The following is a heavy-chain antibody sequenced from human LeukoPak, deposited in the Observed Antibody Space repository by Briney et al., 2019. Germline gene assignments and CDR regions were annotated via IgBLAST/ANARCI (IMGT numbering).Heavy chain of an antibody. CDR3: ARSYSSSWYPTPYNWFDP. J-gene: IGHJ5*02. D-gene: IGHD6-13*01. CDR1: GGSISSYY. CDR2: IYYSGSI. V-gene: IGHV4-59*08. Sequence: SETLSLTCTVSGGSISSYYWSWIRQPPGKGLEWIGYIYYSGSINYNPSLKSRVTISVDTSKNQFSLKLSSVTAADTAVYYCARSYSSSWYPTPYNWFDPWGQGTLVTVSS.